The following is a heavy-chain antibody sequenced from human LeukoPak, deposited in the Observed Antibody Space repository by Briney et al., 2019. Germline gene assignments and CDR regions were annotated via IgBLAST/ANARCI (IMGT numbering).Heavy chain of an antibody. V-gene: IGHV4-30-4*01. Sequence: SQTLSLTCTVSGGSIISTDSYWSWIRQPPGKGLEWIGYIYYSRSGYNNPSLTSRVTISLDTSKNQFSLKLSSVTAADTAVYFCARVEESGYVDYWGQGTLVSVSS. D-gene: IGHD1-26*01. CDR1: GGSIISTDSY. CDR3: ARVEESGYVDY. J-gene: IGHJ4*02. CDR2: IYYSRSG.